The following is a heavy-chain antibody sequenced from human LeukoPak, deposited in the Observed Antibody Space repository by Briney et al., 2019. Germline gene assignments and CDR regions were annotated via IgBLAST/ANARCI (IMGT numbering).Heavy chain of an antibody. V-gene: IGHV3-23*01. D-gene: IGHD3-3*01. J-gene: IGHJ4*01. CDR3: AKGLISFSITIFGVVIPGGFDY. CDR2: ISGSGGNT. CDR1: GFTFSSYA. Sequence: GGSLRLSCAASGFTFSSYAMSWVRQAPGKGLEWVSAISGSGGNTYYADSVKGRFTIARDNSKNTLYLQMNSMRAEDTAVYYCAKGLISFSITIFGVVIPGGFDYWGHGTLVTVSS.